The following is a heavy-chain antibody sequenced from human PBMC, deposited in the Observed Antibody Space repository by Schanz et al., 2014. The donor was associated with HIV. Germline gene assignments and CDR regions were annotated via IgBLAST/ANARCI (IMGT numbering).Heavy chain of an antibody. CDR3: AKTSITLGMDV. J-gene: IGHJ6*02. Sequence: QVQLGESGGGVVQPGRSLRLSCAASGFTFSSHGMHWVRQAPGKGLEWVAVIWYDGSNKYYADSVKGRFTISRDNSKNTLYLQMNSLRAEDTAIYYRAKTSITLGMDVWGQGTTVTVSS. V-gene: IGHV3-33*08. CDR2: IWYDGSNK. CDR1: GFTFSSHG. D-gene: IGHD1-20*01.